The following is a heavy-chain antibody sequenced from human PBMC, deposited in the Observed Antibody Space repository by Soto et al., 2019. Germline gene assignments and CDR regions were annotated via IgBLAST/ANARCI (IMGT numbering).Heavy chain of an antibody. J-gene: IGHJ5*02. CDR2: IYHSGST. D-gene: IGHD1-7*01. CDR1: GGSISSGGYS. V-gene: IGHV4-30-2*01. CDR3: ARTESGTFDP. Sequence: QLQLQESGSGLVKPSQTLSLTCAVSGGSISSGGYSWSWIRQPPGKGLEWSGYIYHSGSTYYNPSLTSRVTISVDRSKNQFSLKLSSVTAADTAVYYGARTESGTFDPWGQGTLVTVSS.